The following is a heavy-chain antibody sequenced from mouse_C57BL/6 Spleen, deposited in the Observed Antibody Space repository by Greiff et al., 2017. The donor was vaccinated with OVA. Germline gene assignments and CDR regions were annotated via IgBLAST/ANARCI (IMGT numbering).Heavy chain of an antibody. CDR3: AREGEWLDYFDY. Sequence: QVQLQQPGAELVKPGASVKMSCQASGYTFTSYWITWVKQRPGQGLAWIGDIYPGSGSTNYNEKFKSKATLTVDTSSSTAYMQLSSLTSEDSAVYYCAREGEWLDYFDYWGQGTTLTVSS. CDR1: GYTFTSYW. CDR2: IYPGSGST. D-gene: IGHD2-2*01. J-gene: IGHJ2*01. V-gene: IGHV1-55*01.